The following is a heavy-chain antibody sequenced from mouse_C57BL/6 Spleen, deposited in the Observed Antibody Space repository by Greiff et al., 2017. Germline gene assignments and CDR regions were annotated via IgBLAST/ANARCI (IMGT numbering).Heavy chain of an antibody. Sequence: ESGPGLVKPSQSLSLTCSVTGYSITSGYYWNWIRQFPGNKLEWMGYISYDGSNNYNPSLKNRISITRDTSKNQFFLKLNSVTTEDTATYYCARDHGYYDFDYWGQGTTLTVSS. CDR1: GYSITSGYY. V-gene: IGHV3-6*01. D-gene: IGHD2-3*01. CDR2: ISYDGSN. J-gene: IGHJ2*01. CDR3: ARDHGYYDFDY.